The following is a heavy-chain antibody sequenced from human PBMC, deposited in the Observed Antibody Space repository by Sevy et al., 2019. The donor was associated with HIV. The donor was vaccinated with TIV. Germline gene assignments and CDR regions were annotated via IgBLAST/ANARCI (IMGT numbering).Heavy chain of an antibody. D-gene: IGHD4-17*01. CDR3: ARHLEFYDYGDYGPAFMPDY. V-gene: IGHV3-33*01. Sequence: GGFLRLSCAASGFTFSTYGMHWVRQAPGKGLEWVAVIWFDGSNTYYADSVKGRFTISRDIAKNTLHLQMNSLRAEDTAVYYRARHLEFYDYGDYGPAFMPDYWGQGTLVTVSS. J-gene: IGHJ4*02. CDR2: IWFDGSNT. CDR1: GFTFSTYG.